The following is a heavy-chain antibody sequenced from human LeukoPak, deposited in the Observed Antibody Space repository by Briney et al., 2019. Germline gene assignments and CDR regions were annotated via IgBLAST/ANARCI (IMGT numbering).Heavy chain of an antibody. CDR2: IYYSGST. CDR1: GVSISSSSYY. D-gene: IGHD2-15*01. V-gene: IGHV4-39*01. Sequence: SETLSLTCTVSGVSISSSSYYWGWIRQPPGKGLEWIGSIYYSGSTYYNPSLKSRVTISVDTSKNQFSLKLSSVTAADTAVYYCARHEVVVVVAATPEEYFDYWGQGTLVTVSS. J-gene: IGHJ4*02. CDR3: ARHEVVVVVAATPEEYFDY.